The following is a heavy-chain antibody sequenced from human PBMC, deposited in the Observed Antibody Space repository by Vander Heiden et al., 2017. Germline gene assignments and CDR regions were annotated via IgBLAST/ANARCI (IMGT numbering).Heavy chain of an antibody. V-gene: IGHV3-48*02. Sequence: EVQLVESGGGLVQPGGSLRLSCAASGFTFSSYSMNWVRQAPGKGLEWVSYISSSSSTIYYADSVKGRFTISRDNAKNSLYLQMNSLRDEDTAVYYCARDTPYYGDYSFDYWGQGTLVTVSS. CDR3: ARDTPYYGDYSFDY. J-gene: IGHJ4*02. D-gene: IGHD4-17*01. CDR1: GFTFSSYS. CDR2: ISSSSSTI.